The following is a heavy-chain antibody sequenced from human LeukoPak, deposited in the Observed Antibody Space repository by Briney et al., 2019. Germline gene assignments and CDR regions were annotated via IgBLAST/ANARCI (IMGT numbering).Heavy chain of an antibody. CDR1: GFTFSSYG. J-gene: IGHJ4*02. D-gene: IGHD2-2*01. CDR2: ISYDGSNK. Sequence: PGGSLRLSCAASGFTFSSYGMHWVRQAPGKGLEWVAVISYDGSNKYYADSVKGRFTISRDNSKNTLYLQMNSLRAEDTAVYYCAPLPYCSSTSCSDYWGQGTLVTVSS. V-gene: IGHV3-30*03. CDR3: APLPYCSSTSCSDY.